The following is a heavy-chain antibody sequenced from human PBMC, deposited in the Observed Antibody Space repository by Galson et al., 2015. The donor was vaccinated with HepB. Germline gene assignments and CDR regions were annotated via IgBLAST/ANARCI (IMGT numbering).Heavy chain of an antibody. V-gene: IGHV3-15*01. CDR1: GFTFTNAW. Sequence: SLRLSCAVSGFTFTNAWMSWVRQAPGKGLEWVGRIKSKTDGGTTDYVAPVKGRFIISRDDSKNTLYLQMNSLKTEDTAVYYCTTEGYLPPLGGPAFDNWGQGTLVTVSS. CDR3: TTEGYLPPLGGPAFDN. CDR2: IKSKTDGGTT. D-gene: IGHD3-16*01. J-gene: IGHJ4*02.